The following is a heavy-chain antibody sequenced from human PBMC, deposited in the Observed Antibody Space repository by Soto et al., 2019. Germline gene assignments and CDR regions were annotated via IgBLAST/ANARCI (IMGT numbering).Heavy chain of an antibody. D-gene: IGHD3-10*01. Sequence: QVQLVQSGAEVKKPGASVKVSCKASGYTFTSYGISWVRQAPGQGLEWMGWISAYNGNTNYAQKLQGRVAMTTDTSTSTAYMELRSLRSADTAVYYCARDYGSVSYYKGRAFDIWGQGTMVTVSS. V-gene: IGHV1-18*01. CDR2: ISAYNGNT. CDR1: GYTFTSYG. J-gene: IGHJ3*02. CDR3: ARDYGSVSYYKGRAFDI.